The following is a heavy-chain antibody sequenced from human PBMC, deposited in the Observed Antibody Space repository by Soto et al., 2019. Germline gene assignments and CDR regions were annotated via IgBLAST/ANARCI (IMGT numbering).Heavy chain of an antibody. CDR2: INAGNGNT. J-gene: IGHJ4*02. CDR1: GYTFTSYA. V-gene: IGHV1-3*01. CDR3: ARGGLGFRGGSCYLDY. Sequence: QVQLVQSGAEVKKPGASVKVSCKASGYTFTSYAMHWVRQAPGQRLEWMGWINAGNGNTKYSQKFQGRVTITRDTSASTAYIELSNLRSEDPAVYYCARGGLGFRGGSCYLDYWGQGTLVTVSS. D-gene: IGHD2-15*01.